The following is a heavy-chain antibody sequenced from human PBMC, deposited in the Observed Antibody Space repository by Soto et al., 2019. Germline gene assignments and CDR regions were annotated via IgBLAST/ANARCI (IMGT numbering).Heavy chain of an antibody. V-gene: IGHV3-13*01. CDR1: GFTFSSYD. J-gene: IGHJ6*02. CDR2: IGTAGDT. Sequence: GGSLRLSCAASGFTFSSYDMHWVRQATGKGLEWVSAIGTAGDTYYPGSVKGRFTISRENAKNSLYLQMNSLRAGDTAVYYCARDGRFYYDSSGSVVFSSGMDVWGQGTTVTVS. D-gene: IGHD3-22*01. CDR3: ARDGRFYYDSSGSVVFSSGMDV.